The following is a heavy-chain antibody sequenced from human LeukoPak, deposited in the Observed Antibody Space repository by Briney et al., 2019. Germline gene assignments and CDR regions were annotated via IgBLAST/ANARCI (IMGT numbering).Heavy chain of an antibody. Sequence: GEPLKISCQGSGYSFPNYWTAWVRQMPGKGLEWMGIIYPADSDTRYSPSFQGQVTISADKSISAAYLQWSSLKASDTAMYYCARPRDSSGYYACWGQGTLVTVSS. J-gene: IGHJ4*02. CDR2: IYPADSDT. V-gene: IGHV5-51*01. CDR3: ARPRDSSGYYAC. D-gene: IGHD3-22*01. CDR1: GYSFPNYW.